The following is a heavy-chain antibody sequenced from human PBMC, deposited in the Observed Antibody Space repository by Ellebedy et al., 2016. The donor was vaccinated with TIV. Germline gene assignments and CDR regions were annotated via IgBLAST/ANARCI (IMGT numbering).Heavy chain of an antibody. CDR3: ARLRKAAAGTHPFDY. CDR2: IYYSGST. D-gene: IGHD6-13*01. J-gene: IGHJ4*02. Sequence: MPSETLSLTCTVSGGSISSYYWSWIRQPPGEGLEWIGYIYYSGSTNYNPSLKSRVTISVDTSKNQFSLKLSSVTAADTAVYYCARLRKAAAGTHPFDYWGQGTLVTVSS. V-gene: IGHV4-59*08. CDR1: GGSISSYY.